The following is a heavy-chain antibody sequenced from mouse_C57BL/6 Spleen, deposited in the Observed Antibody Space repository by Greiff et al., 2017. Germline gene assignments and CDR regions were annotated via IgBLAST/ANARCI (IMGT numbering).Heavy chain of an antibody. CDR3: ARRAYYSNYDYYAMDY. CDR1: GYTFTSYW. Sequence: QVQLKQPGAELVRPGSSVKLSCKASGYTFTSYWMHWVKQRPIQGLEWIGNIDPSDSETHYNQKFKDKATLTVDKSSSTAYMQLSSLTSEDSAVYYCARRAYYSNYDYYAMDYWGQGTSVTVSS. CDR2: IDPSDSET. J-gene: IGHJ4*01. V-gene: IGHV1-52*01. D-gene: IGHD2-5*01.